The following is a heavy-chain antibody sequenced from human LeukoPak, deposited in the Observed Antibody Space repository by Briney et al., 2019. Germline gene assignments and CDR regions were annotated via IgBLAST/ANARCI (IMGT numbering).Heavy chain of an antibody. CDR1: GFTFSSYW. CDR2: INSDGSST. V-gene: IGHV3-74*01. CDR3: ARDSLEVFGGEYFDY. Sequence: QSGGSLRLSCAASGFTFSSYWMHWVRQAPGKGLVWVSRINSDGSSTSYADSVKGRFTISRDNAKNTLYLQMNSLRAEDTAVYYCARDSLEVFGGEYFDYWGQGTLVTVSS. J-gene: IGHJ4*02. D-gene: IGHD3-10*01.